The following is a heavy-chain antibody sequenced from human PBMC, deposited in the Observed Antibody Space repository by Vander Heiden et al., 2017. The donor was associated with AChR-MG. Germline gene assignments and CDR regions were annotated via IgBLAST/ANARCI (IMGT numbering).Heavy chain of an antibody. J-gene: IGHJ6*03. CDR3: AKDSSSWYGGYYYYMDV. D-gene: IGHD6-13*01. V-gene: IGHV3-23*01. Sequence: EVQLLESGGGLVQPGGSLSLSCAPSGSTFTSYAMSWVRQAPGKGLEWVSAISGSGGSTYYADSVKGRFTISRDNSKNTLYLQMNSLRAEDTAVYYCAKDSSSWYGGYYYYMDVWGKGTTVTVSS. CDR2: ISGSGGST. CDR1: GSTFTSYA.